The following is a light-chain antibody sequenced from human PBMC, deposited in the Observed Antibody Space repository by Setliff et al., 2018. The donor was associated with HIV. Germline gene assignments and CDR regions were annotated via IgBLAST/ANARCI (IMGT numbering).Light chain of an antibody. Sequence: QSALPQPPSVSGSPGQSVTISCTGTSSDVGNYNRVSWYQQPPGAAPKLIIYEVSNRPSGVPDRFSGSKSGNTASLTISGLQAEDEALYFCSSYTSIITFVFGTGTKVTV. J-gene: IGLJ1*01. CDR1: SSDVGNYNR. V-gene: IGLV2-18*02. CDR3: SSYTSIITFV. CDR2: EVS.